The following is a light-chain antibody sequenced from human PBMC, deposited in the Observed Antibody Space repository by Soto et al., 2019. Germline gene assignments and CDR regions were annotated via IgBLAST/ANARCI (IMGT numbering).Light chain of an antibody. CDR2: GAS. CDR3: QQYNTWPPIT. V-gene: IGKV3-15*01. CDR1: QSVSSN. Sequence: EIVMTQSPATLSVSPGERATLSCRASQSVSSNLAWYQQKPGQAPRLLISGASTRATGIPDRFSGSGSGTEFTLTISSLQSEDSAVYYCQQYNTWPPITFGQGTRLEIK. J-gene: IGKJ5*01.